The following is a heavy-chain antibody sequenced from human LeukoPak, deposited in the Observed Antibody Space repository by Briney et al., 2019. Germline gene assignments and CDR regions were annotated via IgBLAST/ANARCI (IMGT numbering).Heavy chain of an antibody. V-gene: IGHV3-30*02. CDR3: AGFDYWSGFYPLDH. CDR2: IRYDASNE. J-gene: IGHJ4*02. Sequence: GGSLRLSCAASGFTFSLYGMQWVRQAPGKRLQWVAFIRYDASNEYYVDSVKGRFTISRDNSENTLYLQMNSLRTEDTAVYYCAGFDYWSGFYPLDHWGQGTLVTVSS. D-gene: IGHD3-3*01. CDR1: GFTFSLYG.